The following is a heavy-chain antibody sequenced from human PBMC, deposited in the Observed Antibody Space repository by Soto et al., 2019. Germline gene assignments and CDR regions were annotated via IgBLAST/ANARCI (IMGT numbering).Heavy chain of an antibody. CDR2: TYYRSKWYN. Sequence: IKQTPSRGLEWLGRTYYRSKWYNDYAVSVKSRITINPDTSKNQFSLQLNSVPPEDTAVYYCARNLWFGELLLGRAFDIWGQGTMVTVSS. J-gene: IGHJ3*02. CDR3: ARNLWFGELLLGRAFDI. D-gene: IGHD3-10*01. V-gene: IGHV6-1*01.